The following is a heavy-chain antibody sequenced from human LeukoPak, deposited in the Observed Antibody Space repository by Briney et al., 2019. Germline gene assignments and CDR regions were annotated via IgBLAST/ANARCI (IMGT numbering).Heavy chain of an antibody. CDR3: ARGTRIYGSGTD. J-gene: IGHJ4*02. V-gene: IGHV4-34*01. Sequence: PSETLSLTCAVYGGSSSGYYWSWIRQPPGKGLEWNGEINHSGSTNYNPSLKSRVTISVDTSKNQFSLKLSSVTAADTAVYYCARGTRIYGSGTDWGQGTLVTVSS. D-gene: IGHD3-10*01. CDR1: GGSSSGYY. CDR2: INHSGST.